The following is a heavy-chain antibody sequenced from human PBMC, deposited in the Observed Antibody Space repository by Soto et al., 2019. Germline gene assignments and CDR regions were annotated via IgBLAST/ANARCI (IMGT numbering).Heavy chain of an antibody. CDR2: ISDSGRNT. D-gene: IGHD3-10*01. Sequence: EVQLLESGGGLVQPGGSLRLSCAASGFTFSSYAMAWVRQAPGKGLEWVSGISDSGRNTFYADSVKGRFTISRDNSNNTLSLQMNSLRAEDTAVYYCAKVRHSGSGSQTDSWGQGSLVTVSS. V-gene: IGHV3-23*01. CDR3: AKVRHSGSGSQTDS. J-gene: IGHJ4*02. CDR1: GFTFSSYA.